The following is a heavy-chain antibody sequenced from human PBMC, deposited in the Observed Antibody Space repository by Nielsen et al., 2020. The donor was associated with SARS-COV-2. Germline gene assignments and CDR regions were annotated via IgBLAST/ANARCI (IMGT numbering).Heavy chain of an antibody. V-gene: IGHV3-9*01. CDR3: AKDMSGSYATRSGWFDP. CDR1: GFTFDDYA. D-gene: IGHD1-26*01. CDR2: ISWNSGSL. J-gene: IGHJ5*02. Sequence: SLKISCAASGFTFDDYAMHWVRQAPGKGLEWVSGISWNSGSLGHADSVKGRFTISRDNAKNSLYLQMNSLRAEDTALYYCAKDMSGSYATRSGWFDPWGQGTLVTVSS.